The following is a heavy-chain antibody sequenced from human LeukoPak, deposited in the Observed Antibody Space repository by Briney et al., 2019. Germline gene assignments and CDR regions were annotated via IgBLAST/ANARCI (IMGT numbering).Heavy chain of an antibody. V-gene: IGHV3-66*02. CDR2: IYSGGST. J-gene: IGHJ4*02. D-gene: IGHD3-22*01. CDR3: APYYYESSGYWHYFDY. CDR1: RFTVSINY. Sequence: GGSLRLSCAASRFTVSINYMTWVRQAPGKGLEWVSVIYSGGSTYYADSVKGRFTISRDNSKNTLYLQMNSLRAEDTAVYYCAPYYYESSGYWHYFDYWGQGTLVTVSS.